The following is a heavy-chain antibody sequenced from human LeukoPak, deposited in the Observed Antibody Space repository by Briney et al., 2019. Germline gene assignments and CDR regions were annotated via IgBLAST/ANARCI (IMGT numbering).Heavy chain of an antibody. CDR2: IKYDGIDK. CDR1: GFTFSDYW. J-gene: IGHJ4*02. CDR3: ARVEYYYELANIDY. V-gene: IGHV3-7*01. D-gene: IGHD3-22*01. Sequence: GGSLRLSCVASGFTFSDYWMSWVRQAPGKGLEWVANIKYDGIDKQYVDSIKGRFTISRDNAKNSLYLQMNSLRAEDTAVYYCARVEYYYELANIDYWGQGTLVTVSS.